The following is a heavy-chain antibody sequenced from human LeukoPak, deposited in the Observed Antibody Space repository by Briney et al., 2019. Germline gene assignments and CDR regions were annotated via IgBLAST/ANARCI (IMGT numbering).Heavy chain of an antibody. CDR2: MYNSGTG. V-gene: IGHV4-4*02. J-gene: IGHJ4*02. Sequence: PSEILSLTCAVSGASITSRPWNWVRQPPGKGLEWIGEMYNSGTGTYKPSLRSRVTMFFDESKNHFSLKLNSVTAADTAVYYCARGGGWDFDYWGQGVLVIVSS. CDR3: ARGGGWDFDY. CDR1: GASITSRPW. D-gene: IGHD6-19*01.